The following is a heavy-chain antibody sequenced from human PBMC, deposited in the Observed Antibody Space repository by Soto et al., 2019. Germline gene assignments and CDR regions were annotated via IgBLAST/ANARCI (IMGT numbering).Heavy chain of an antibody. V-gene: IGHV3-23*01. D-gene: IGHD6-6*01. CDR2: ISGSGGGT. CDR1: GFTFSSYA. Sequence: GGSLRLSCAATGFTFSSYAMSWVRQAPGKGLEWVSVISGSGGGTYYADSVKGRFTISRDKSKNTLYLQMNSLRVEDTAVFYCAKTAAARPILYLDPWGQGTLVTVSS. J-gene: IGHJ5*02. CDR3: AKTAAARPILYLDP.